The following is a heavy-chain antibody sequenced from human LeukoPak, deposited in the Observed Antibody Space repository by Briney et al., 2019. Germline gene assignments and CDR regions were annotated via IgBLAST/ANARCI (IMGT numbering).Heavy chain of an antibody. CDR1: GFTFSSYG. Sequence: GGSLRLSCAASGFTFSSYGMHWVRQAPGKGLEWVAFIRYDGSNKYYADSVKGRFTISRDNSKNTLYLQMNSLRVEDTAVYYCARDRVHRDGYIDYWGQGTLVTVSS. CDR3: ARDRVHRDGYIDY. V-gene: IGHV3-30*02. J-gene: IGHJ4*02. CDR2: IRYDGSNK. D-gene: IGHD3-10*01.